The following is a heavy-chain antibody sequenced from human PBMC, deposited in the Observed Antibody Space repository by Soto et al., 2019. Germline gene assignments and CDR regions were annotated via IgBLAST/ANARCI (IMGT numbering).Heavy chain of an antibody. V-gene: IGHV3-33*01. J-gene: IGHJ6*03. D-gene: IGHD6-6*01. Sequence: QVQLVESGGGVVQPGRSLRLSCAASGFTFSSYGMHWVRQAPGKGLEWVAVIWYDGSNKYYADSVKGRFTISRDNSKNTLYLQMNSLRAEDTAVYYCARARVSSRPGGLYYYYYMDVWGKGTTVTVSS. CDR3: ARARVSSRPGGLYYYYYMDV. CDR1: GFTFSSYG. CDR2: IWYDGSNK.